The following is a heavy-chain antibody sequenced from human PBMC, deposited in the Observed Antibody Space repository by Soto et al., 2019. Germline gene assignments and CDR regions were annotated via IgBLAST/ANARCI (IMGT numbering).Heavy chain of an antibody. D-gene: IGHD3-16*01. Sequence: QINWKDSGPTLMKPTQTLTQTCTFAGFSLSTRGEGVGWIRQPPGKALEWLALIYWDDDKRYSPSLKSRLTITKDTSKTQVVLTMTNMDPVDTATYYCAHRRRGSYFDYWGQGTLVTVSS. CDR2: IYWDDDK. J-gene: IGHJ4*02. CDR1: GFSLSTRGEG. V-gene: IGHV2-5*02. CDR3: AHRRRGSYFDY.